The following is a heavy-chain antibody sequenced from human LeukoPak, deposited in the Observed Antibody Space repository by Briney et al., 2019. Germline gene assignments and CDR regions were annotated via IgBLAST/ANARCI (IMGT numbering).Heavy chain of an antibody. CDR1: GYTFTGYY. Sequence: ASVKVSCKASGYTFTGYYLHWVRQAPGQGPEWMGRINPNSGGTNYAQKFQGRVTMTRDTSTSTAYMELRSLRSDDTAVYYCARDRPADYGDIFHFDYWGQGTLVTVSS. D-gene: IGHD4-17*01. CDR2: INPNSGGT. V-gene: IGHV1-2*06. J-gene: IGHJ4*02. CDR3: ARDRPADYGDIFHFDY.